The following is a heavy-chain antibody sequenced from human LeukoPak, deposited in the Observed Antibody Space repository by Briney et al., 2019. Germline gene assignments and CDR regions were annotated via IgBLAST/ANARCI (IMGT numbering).Heavy chain of an antibody. J-gene: IGHJ4*02. Sequence: GSLRLSCAASGFTFSGFGMHWVRQAPGKGLEWVTFIRYDGNDKYYADSVKGRFTISRDNSKNTLYLQMNSLRADDTAVYYCAKDSLPGGDQSYWGQGTLVTVSS. CDR2: IRYDGNDK. D-gene: IGHD4-17*01. CDR3: AKDSLPGGDQSY. CDR1: GFTFSGFG. V-gene: IGHV3-30*02.